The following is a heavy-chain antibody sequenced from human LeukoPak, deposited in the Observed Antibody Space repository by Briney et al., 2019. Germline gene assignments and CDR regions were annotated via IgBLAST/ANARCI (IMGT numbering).Heavy chain of an antibody. V-gene: IGHV3-74*01. CDR3: ARGGGLGV. Sequence: PGGSLRLSCAASGFTFSSNWMRWVRQAPGKGLVWVSRINEDGSTTNYADSVKGRSTIFRDNAKNTLYLQMNSLRAEDTAVYFCARGGGLGVWGQGATVTVSS. CDR1: GFTFSSNW. D-gene: IGHD3-16*01. J-gene: IGHJ6*02. CDR2: INEDGSTT.